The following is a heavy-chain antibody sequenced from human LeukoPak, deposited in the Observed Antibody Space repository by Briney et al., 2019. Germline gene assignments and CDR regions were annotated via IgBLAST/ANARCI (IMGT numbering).Heavy chain of an antibody. CDR3: ARGPYTDY. Sequence: PGGSLTLSCAASGFTFSSYSLNWVRQAPGKGLDWVSSISSSSSSIYYADSVKGRFTISRDNAKNSLSLQMNSLRAEDTAVYYCARGPYTDYWGQGTLVTVSS. D-gene: IGHD4-11*01. CDR2: ISSSSSSI. CDR1: GFTFSSYS. V-gene: IGHV3-21*01. J-gene: IGHJ4*02.